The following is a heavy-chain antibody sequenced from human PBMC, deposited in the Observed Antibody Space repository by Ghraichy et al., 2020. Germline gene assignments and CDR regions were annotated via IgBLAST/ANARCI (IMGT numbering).Heavy chain of an antibody. CDR2: INHSGST. V-gene: IGHV4-34*01. D-gene: IGHD3-3*01. J-gene: IGHJ5*02. CDR3: ARGRFLEWLLYRWGIWFDP. Sequence: SQTLSLTCAVYGGSFSGYSWSWIRQPPGKGLEWIGEINHSGSTNYNPSLKSRVTISVDTSKNQFSLKLSSVTAADTAVYYCARGRFLEWLLYRWGIWFDPWGQGTLVTVSS. CDR1: GGSFSGYS.